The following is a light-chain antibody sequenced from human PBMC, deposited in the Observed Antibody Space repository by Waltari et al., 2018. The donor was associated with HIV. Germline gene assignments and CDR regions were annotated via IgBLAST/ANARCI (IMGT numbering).Light chain of an antibody. CDR1: TSNIGNSY. J-gene: IGLJ1*01. CDR2: DNS. V-gene: IGLV1-51*01. Sequence: QSVLTHPPSVSAATGQKVTISCSGSTSNIGNSYVYWYQRLPGTAPKLLIYDNSERPSGIPDRFSGSKSGTSATLGITGLQTGDEADYYCGTWDSSLSAVVFGTVTKVSVL. CDR3: GTWDSSLSAVV.